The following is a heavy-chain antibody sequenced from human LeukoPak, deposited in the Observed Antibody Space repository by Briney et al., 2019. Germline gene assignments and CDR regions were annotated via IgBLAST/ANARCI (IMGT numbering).Heavy chain of an antibody. CDR1: GFTFSDYY. J-gene: IGHJ4*02. V-gene: IGHV3-11*01. CDR2: ISSSGSTI. D-gene: IGHD6-19*01. Sequence: GGSLRLSCAASGFTFSDYYMSWIRQAPGKGLEWVSYISSSGSTIYYADSVKGRFTISRDNAKNSLYLQMNSLRAEDTAVYYCARDLSSGSYPYYFDSWGQGTLVTVSS. CDR3: ARDLSSGSYPYYFDS.